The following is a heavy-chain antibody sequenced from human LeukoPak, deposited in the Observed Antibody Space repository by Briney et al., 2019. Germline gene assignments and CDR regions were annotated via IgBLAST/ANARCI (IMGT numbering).Heavy chain of an antibody. J-gene: IGHJ4*02. CDR2: IYSGGST. Sequence: GGSLRLSCAASGFTVSSNYMSWVRQAPGKGLEWVSVIYSGGSTYYADSVKGRFTISRDNSKNTLYLQMNSLRAEDTAVYYCARANSNYDFDYWGQGTLVTVSS. CDR3: ARANSNYDFDY. D-gene: IGHD4-4*01. V-gene: IGHV3-66*01. CDR1: GFTVSSNY.